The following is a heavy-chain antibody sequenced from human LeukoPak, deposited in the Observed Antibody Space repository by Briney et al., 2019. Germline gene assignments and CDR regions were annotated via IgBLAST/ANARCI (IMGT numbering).Heavy chain of an antibody. D-gene: IGHD1/OR15-1a*01. CDR1: GFTVSSNY. Sequence: PGGSLRLSCAASGFTVSSNYMSWVRQAPGKGPEWVSVIYSGGSTYYADSVKGRFTISRDNSKNTLYLQMNSLRAEDTAVYYCARDSSPITGTLWFDPWGQGTLVTVSS. CDR2: IYSGGST. CDR3: ARDSSPITGTLWFDP. J-gene: IGHJ5*02. V-gene: IGHV3-66*02.